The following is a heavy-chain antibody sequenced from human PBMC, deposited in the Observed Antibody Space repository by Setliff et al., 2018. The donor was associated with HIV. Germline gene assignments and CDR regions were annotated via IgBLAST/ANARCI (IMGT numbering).Heavy chain of an antibody. J-gene: IGHJ5*02. Sequence: ASVKVSCKASGYSFTTFDVNWVRQATGQGLEWMGWMNPNSGNTGYAQNFQGRVSMTRNTSITTAYMDLSSLTFHDTAVYYCARGFYSWNLWGQGTLVTVSS. CDR1: GYSFTTFD. D-gene: IGHD1-20*01. CDR2: MNPNSGNT. V-gene: IGHV1-8*01. CDR3: ARGFYSWNL.